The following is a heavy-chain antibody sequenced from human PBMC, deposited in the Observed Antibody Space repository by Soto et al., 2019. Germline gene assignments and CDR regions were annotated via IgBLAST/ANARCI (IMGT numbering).Heavy chain of an antibody. V-gene: IGHV1-3*01. Sequence: ASVKVSCKASGYTLTGYAMHWVRQAPGQRLEWMGWINAGNGNTKYSQKFQGRVTITRDTSASTAYMELSSLRSEDTAVYYCARAVAVAADFGYWGQGTLVTVSS. D-gene: IGHD6-19*01. CDR3: ARAVAVAADFGY. CDR2: INAGNGNT. CDR1: GYTLTGYA. J-gene: IGHJ4*02.